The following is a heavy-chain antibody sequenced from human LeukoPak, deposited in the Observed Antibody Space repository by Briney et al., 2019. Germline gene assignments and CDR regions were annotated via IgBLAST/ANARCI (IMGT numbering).Heavy chain of an antibody. CDR1: GLSVRGNY. D-gene: IGHD2-8*01. V-gene: IGHV3-66*01. CDR3: ARLGANRSCTNGVCYYCDY. Sequence: GGSLRLSCAASGLSVRGNYMSWVRQAPGKGLEWVSVLYSGGNTFYADSVKGRFTVSRDNSRNTLYLQMSSLRAEDTAVYYCARLGANRSCTNGVCYYCDYWGQGTLVTDSS. CDR2: LYSGGNT. J-gene: IGHJ4*02.